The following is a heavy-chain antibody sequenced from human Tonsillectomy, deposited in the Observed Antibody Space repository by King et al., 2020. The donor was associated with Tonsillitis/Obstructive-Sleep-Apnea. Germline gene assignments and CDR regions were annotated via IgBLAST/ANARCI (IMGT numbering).Heavy chain of an antibody. V-gene: IGHV3-15*07. CDR2: IKSKTNGGTT. Sequence: VQLVESGGGLVKPGGSLRLSCGASGFTFTKAWMNWVRQAPGKGLEWVGHIKSKTNGGTTDYAAPVKGRFTISRDDSKNTLYLQMNSLKTEDTAVYYCTPVTTVAGPFAYWGQGTLVTVSS. CDR3: TPVTTVAGPFAY. D-gene: IGHD4-23*01. CDR1: GFTFTKAW. J-gene: IGHJ4*02.